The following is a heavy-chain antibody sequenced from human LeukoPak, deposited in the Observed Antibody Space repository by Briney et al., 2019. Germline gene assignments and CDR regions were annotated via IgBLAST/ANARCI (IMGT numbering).Heavy chain of an antibody. D-gene: IGHD3-16*02. V-gene: IGHV4-31*03. Sequence: SETLSLTCTVSGGSISSGGYYWSWIRQHPGKGLEWIGYIYYSGSTYYNPSLKSRVTISVDTSKNQFSLKLSSVTAADTAVYYCARHRFSGGFDAFDIWGQGTMVTVSS. CDR1: GGSISSGGYY. J-gene: IGHJ3*02. CDR3: ARHRFSGGFDAFDI. CDR2: IYYSGST.